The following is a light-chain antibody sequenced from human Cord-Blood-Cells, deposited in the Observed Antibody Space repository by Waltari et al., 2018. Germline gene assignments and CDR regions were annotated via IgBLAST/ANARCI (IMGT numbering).Light chain of an antibody. CDR2: GAS. J-gene: IGKJ4*01. V-gene: IGKV3-15*01. Sequence: IVLTQSPATLSVSPGARATLSCRASQRVSGGLAGYQQKPGQAPRLLIYGASTRATGIPARFSGSGSGTEFTLTISSLQSEDFAVYYCQQYNNWPPLTFGGGTKVEIK. CDR1: QRVSGG. CDR3: QQYNNWPPLT.